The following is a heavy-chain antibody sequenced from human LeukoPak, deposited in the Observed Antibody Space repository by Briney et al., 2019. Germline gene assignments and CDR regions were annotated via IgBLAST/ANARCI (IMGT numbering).Heavy chain of an antibody. Sequence: GGSLRLSCAASGFTFSSYWMHWVRQAPGKGLVWVSRINSDGSTTDYADSVKGRFTISRDNAKNTLYLQMNSLRAEDTAVYYCARLKGYGILDYWGQGALVTVSS. CDR2: INSDGSTT. CDR1: GFTFSSYW. D-gene: IGHD5-12*01. CDR3: ARLKGYGILDY. V-gene: IGHV3-74*01. J-gene: IGHJ4*02.